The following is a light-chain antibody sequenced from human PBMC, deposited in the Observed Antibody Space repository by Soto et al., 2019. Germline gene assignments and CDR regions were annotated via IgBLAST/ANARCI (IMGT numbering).Light chain of an antibody. CDR2: ATS. Sequence: EIVLTQSPGTLSLSPGERATLSCRASQKISTSFLAWYQHKPGRAPRLLIYATSSSAPGLSDRFSGSGSGRDFTRTISRLEPEDSAVYYCHQYGASLITFGQGTKLE. CDR1: QKISTSF. V-gene: IGKV3-20*01. J-gene: IGKJ2*01. CDR3: HQYGASLIT.